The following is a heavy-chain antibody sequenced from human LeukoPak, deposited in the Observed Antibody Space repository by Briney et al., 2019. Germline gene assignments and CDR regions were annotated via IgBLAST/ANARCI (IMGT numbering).Heavy chain of an antibody. Sequence: PGGSLRLSCAASGFTFSDYYMSWIRQAPGKGLEWISYISSSGDTIFYADSVKGRFTISRDNAKNSLYLQMNSLRADDTAVYYCARVFDYYYYVDVWGKGTTVTVSS. J-gene: IGHJ6*03. CDR3: ARVFDYYYYVDV. CDR2: ISSSGDTI. CDR1: GFTFSDYY. D-gene: IGHD3-3*01. V-gene: IGHV3-11*04.